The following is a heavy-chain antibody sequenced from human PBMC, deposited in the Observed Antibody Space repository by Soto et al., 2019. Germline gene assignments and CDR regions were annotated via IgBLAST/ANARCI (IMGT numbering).Heavy chain of an antibody. V-gene: IGHV4-59*11. D-gene: IGHD6-19*01. Sequence: SETLSLTCSVSGGSISGHYWTWIRQSPGKGLEWIGYIFYSGSTNYNPSLKSRVTISVDTSKNQFSLKMSSVTAADTAVYYCARVGSSGWSPDYWGRGTLVTVSS. CDR1: GGSISGHY. J-gene: IGHJ4*02. CDR3: ARVGSSGWSPDY. CDR2: IFYSGST.